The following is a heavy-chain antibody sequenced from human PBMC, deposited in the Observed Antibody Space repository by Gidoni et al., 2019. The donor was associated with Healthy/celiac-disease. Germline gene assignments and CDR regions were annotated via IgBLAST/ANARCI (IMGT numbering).Heavy chain of an antibody. CDR3: AREGVGSSGSSPDAFDI. CDR2: IYYSGST. V-gene: IGHV4-31*03. Sequence: QVQLQELGPGLVKPSQTLSLTCTVSGGSISSGGYYWSWIRQHPRKGLEWIGYIYYSGSTYYNPSLKSRVTISVDTSKNQFSLKLSSVTAADTAVYYCAREGVGSSGSSPDAFDIWGQGTMVTVSS. CDR1: GGSISSGGYY. D-gene: IGHD5-12*01. J-gene: IGHJ3*02.